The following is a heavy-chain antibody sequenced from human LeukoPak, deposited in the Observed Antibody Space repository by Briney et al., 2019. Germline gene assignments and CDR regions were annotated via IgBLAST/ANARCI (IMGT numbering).Heavy chain of an antibody. CDR2: IYSSGRT. CDR1: GGSIITYY. J-gene: IGHJ4*02. D-gene: IGHD4-17*01. CDR3: ARAYGDLYFVY. Sequence: SETLSLTCTVSGGSIITYYWSWIRQPAGKGLEWIGRIYSSGRTNYHPSLESRATMSVDTSKNQFSLNLTSVTAADTAVYYCARAYGDLYFVYWGQGILVTVSS. V-gene: IGHV4-4*07.